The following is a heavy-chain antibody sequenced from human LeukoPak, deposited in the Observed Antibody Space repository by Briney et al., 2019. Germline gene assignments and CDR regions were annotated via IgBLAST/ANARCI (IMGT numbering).Heavy chain of an antibody. V-gene: IGHV3-23*01. CDR3: ARGPDIFTAFSPDF. CDR2: ISGSGDNT. D-gene: IGHD3-9*01. CDR1: GLSFRSYG. Sequence: PGGSLRLSCEASGLSFRSYGMSWVRQAPGKGLEWVSGISGSGDNTYYTDSVKGRFTISRDNSKNTLYLQMDSLRAEDTAVYYCARGPDIFTAFSPDFWGQGTLVTVSS. J-gene: IGHJ4*02.